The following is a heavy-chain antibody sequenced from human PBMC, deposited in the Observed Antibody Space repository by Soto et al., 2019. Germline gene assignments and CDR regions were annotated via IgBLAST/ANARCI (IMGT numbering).Heavy chain of an antibody. Sequence: TSETLSLTCTVSGCSISSGDYYLSWIRQPPGKGLEWIGYIYYSGSTYYNPSLKSRVTISVDTSKNQFSLKLSSVTAADTAVYYCARGHGGNGDYWGQGTLVTVSS. CDR1: GCSISSGDYY. J-gene: IGHJ4*02. D-gene: IGHD2-15*01. CDR3: ARGHGGNGDY. CDR2: IYYSGST. V-gene: IGHV4-30-4*01.